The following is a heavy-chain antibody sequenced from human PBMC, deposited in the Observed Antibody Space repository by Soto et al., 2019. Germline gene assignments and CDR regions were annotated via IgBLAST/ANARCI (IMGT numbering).Heavy chain of an antibody. D-gene: IGHD6-13*01. CDR1: GGSFSGYY. J-gene: IGHJ6*02. CDR2: INHSGST. CDR3: ARGTYSSSSYQLYYYYYGMDV. V-gene: IGHV4-34*01. Sequence: QVQLQQWGAGLLKPSETLSLTCAVYGGSFSGYYWSWIRQPPGKGLEWIGEINHSGSTNYNPSLKSRVTISVDTSKNQFSLKLSSVTAADTAVYYCARGTYSSSSYQLYYYYYGMDVWGQGTTVTFSS.